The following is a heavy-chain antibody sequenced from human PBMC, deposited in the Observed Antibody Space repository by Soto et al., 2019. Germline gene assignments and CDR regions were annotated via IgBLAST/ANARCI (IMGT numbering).Heavy chain of an antibody. Sequence: GASVKVSCKASGYTFTSYGISWVRQAPGQGLEWMGWISAYNGNTNYAQKLQGRVTMTTDTSTSTAYMELRSLRSDDTAVYYGAGSIAARPFTRPMELVYWGQGTLVTVSS. D-gene: IGHD6-6*01. CDR1: GYTFTSYG. V-gene: IGHV1-18*01. CDR2: ISAYNGNT. CDR3: AGSIAARPFTRPMELVY. J-gene: IGHJ4*02.